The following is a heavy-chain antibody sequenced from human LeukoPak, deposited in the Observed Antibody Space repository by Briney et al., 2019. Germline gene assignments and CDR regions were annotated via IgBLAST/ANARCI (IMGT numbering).Heavy chain of an antibody. J-gene: IGHJ4*02. CDR1: GYTFTSYG. V-gene: IGHV1-18*01. D-gene: IGHD3-10*01. CDR2: ISAYNGNT. CDR3: ARVYGSGSVPYYFDY. Sequence: ASVKVSCKASGYTFTSYGISWVRQAPGQGLEWMGWISAYNGNTNYAQKLQGRVTMTTDTSTSTAYMELRNLRSDDTAVYYCARVYGSGSVPYYFDYWGQGTLVTVSS.